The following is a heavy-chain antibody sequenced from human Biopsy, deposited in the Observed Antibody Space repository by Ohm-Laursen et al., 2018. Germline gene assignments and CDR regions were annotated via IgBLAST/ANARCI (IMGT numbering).Heavy chain of an antibody. Sequence: SLRLSCTAPGFTFRDCGMLWVRQAPDKGLEWVALISYDGSNKYYAESVKGRFTISRDNSKSALSLQMTNLRAEDTAVYYCAKSLGDYWEDYYYGLDAWGQGATVTVSS. V-gene: IGHV3-30*18. J-gene: IGHJ6*02. CDR3: AKSLGDYWEDYYYGLDA. CDR2: ISYDGSNK. D-gene: IGHD4-17*01. CDR1: GFTFRDCG.